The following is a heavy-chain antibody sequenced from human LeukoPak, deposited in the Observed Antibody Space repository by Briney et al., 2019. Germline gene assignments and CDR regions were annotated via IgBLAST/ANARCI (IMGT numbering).Heavy chain of an antibody. CDR1: GGSISSYY. CDR2: IYHSGST. J-gene: IGHJ6*03. D-gene: IGHD2-15*01. CDR3: ARVLRYCSGGNCYSGGLGYMDV. V-gene: IGHV4-59*01. Sequence: PSETLSLTCTVSGGSISSYYWSWIRQPPGKGLEWIGYIYHSGSTNYNPSLKSRVTISVDTSKNQFSLKLSSVTAADTAVYYCARVLRYCSGGNCYSGGLGYMDVWGKGTTVTISS.